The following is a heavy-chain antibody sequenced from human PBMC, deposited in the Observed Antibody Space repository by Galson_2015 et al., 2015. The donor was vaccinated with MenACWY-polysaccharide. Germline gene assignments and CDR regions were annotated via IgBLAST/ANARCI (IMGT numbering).Heavy chain of an antibody. Sequence: SLRLSCAAPGFSFSTYWMHWVRHAPGKGLVWVPRINADGSAPDYAASVRGRFTIPRDNAKNTLPLAMNSLRAEDTAVYYCTKAGAKYCRGSSCYFNWFDPWGQGTLVTVSS. V-gene: IGHV3-74*01. CDR2: INADGSAP. CDR3: TKAGAKYCRGSSCYFNWFDP. D-gene: IGHD2-15*01. CDR1: GFSFSTYW. J-gene: IGHJ5*02.